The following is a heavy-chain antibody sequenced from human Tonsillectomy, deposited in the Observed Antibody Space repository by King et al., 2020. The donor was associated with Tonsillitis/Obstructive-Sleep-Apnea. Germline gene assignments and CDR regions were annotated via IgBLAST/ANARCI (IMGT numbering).Heavy chain of an antibody. CDR2: ISGSGTST. J-gene: IGHJ6*02. CDR3: AKETLRFWEGLSGYGMDV. CDR1: GFTFSSYA. D-gene: IGHD3-3*01. V-gene: IGHV3-23*04. Sequence: VQLVESGGGLVEPGGSLRLSCAASGFTFSSYAMNWVRQAPGKGLEWVSSISGSGTSTYYADSVKGRFTISRDNSKNTLYVQMNSLRAEDTAVYYCAKETLRFWEGLSGYGMDVWGQGTTGTVSS.